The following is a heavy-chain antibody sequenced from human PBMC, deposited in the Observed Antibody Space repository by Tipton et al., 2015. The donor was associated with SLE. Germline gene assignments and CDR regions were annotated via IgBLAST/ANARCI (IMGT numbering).Heavy chain of an antibody. J-gene: IGHJ4*02. D-gene: IGHD6-13*01. Sequence: TLSLTCIVSGDSIRGGNNNWGWIRQPPGKGLEWIASMHYTGRIYYNLSLKSRVTISIDSSNNQFSLRLSSVTAADTAVYFCARETTHTSNWRFDFWGPGPLVTVSS. CDR3: ARETTHTSNWRFDF. CDR1: GDSIRGGNNN. CDR2: MHYTGRI. V-gene: IGHV4-39*07.